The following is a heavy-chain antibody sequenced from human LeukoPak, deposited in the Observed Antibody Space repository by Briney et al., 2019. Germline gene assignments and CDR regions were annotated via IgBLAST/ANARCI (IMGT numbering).Heavy chain of an antibody. CDR1: GFTFSSNY. CDR2: IYGGGST. CDR3: ARDKVYYYDSSGYSYYWYFDL. D-gene: IGHD3-22*01. V-gene: IGHV3-66*01. Sequence: PGGSLRLSCAASGFTFSSNYMSWVRQAPGKGLEWVSVIYGGGSTYYADSVKGRFTISRDNSKNTLYLQMNSLRAEHKVVYYCARDKVYYYDSSGYSYYWYFDLWGRGTLVTVSS. J-gene: IGHJ2*01.